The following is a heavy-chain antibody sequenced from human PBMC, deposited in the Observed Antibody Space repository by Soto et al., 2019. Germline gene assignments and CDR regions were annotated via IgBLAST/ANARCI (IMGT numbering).Heavy chain of an antibody. CDR2: MNSNSGNT. Sequence: QVQLVQSGAEVKKPGASVKVSCKASGYTFINHDIDWVRQAPGQGLEWMGWMNSNSGNTGYAQKFQGRVTMTRDTSISKAYRELSSLTSEDTAVYYCARGACLDGRDWFDPCGQGTLVTVSS. CDR3: ARGACLDGRDWFDP. J-gene: IGHJ5*02. D-gene: IGHD1-26*01. CDR1: GYTFINHD. V-gene: IGHV1-8*01.